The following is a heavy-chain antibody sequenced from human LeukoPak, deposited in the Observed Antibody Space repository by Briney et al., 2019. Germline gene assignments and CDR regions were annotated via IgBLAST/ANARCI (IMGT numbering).Heavy chain of an antibody. D-gene: IGHD2-15*01. V-gene: IGHV3-30*18. CDR2: ISYDGSNK. CDR1: GFTFSNYG. Sequence: GGSLRLSCAASGFTFSNYGMHWVRQAPGKGLEWVAVISYDGSNKYYADSVKGRFTISRDNSKNTLYLQMNSLRAEDTAVYYCAKDRWVCSGGSCYDYWGQGTLVTVSS. J-gene: IGHJ4*02. CDR3: AKDRWVCSGGSCYDY.